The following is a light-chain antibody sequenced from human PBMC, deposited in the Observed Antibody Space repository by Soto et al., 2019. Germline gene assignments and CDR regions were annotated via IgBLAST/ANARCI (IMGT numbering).Light chain of an antibody. CDR2: EVT. CDR1: SNDVGGYNY. Sequence: QYVLTQPPSASGSPGQSVTISCTGTSNDVGGYNYVSWYQQYPGRAPKLMIYEVTKRPSGVPDRFSGSKSGNTASLTVSGLQAEDEADYYCSSYAASNNFYFVFGGGTKVTVL. CDR3: SSYAASNNFYFV. J-gene: IGLJ3*02. V-gene: IGLV2-8*01.